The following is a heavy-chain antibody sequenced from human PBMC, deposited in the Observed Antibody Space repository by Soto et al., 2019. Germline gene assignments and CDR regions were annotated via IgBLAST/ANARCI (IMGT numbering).Heavy chain of an antibody. CDR1: GGTFSSYT. V-gene: IGHV1-69*01. CDR2: FIPIFSIA. D-gene: IGHD1-26*01. CDR3: AREKSGNYFDAFDI. J-gene: IGHJ3*02. Sequence: QVQLVQSGAEVKKPGSSVKVSCKASGGTFSSYTITWVRQAPGQGLEWLGGFIPIFSIANNAQKFQGRVTITADESTSTAYTELSRLRSEDTAVNHWAREKSGNYFDAFDIWGQGTMVTVSS.